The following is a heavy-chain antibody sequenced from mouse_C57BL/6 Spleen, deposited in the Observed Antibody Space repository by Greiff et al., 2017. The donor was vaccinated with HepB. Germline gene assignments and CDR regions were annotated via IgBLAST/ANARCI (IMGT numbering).Heavy chain of an antibody. J-gene: IGHJ2*01. CDR1: GYTFTDYY. CDR2: INPNNGGT. Sequence: EVQLQQSGPELVKPGASVKISCKASGYTFTDYYMNWVKQSHGKSLEWIGDINPNNGGTSYNQKFKGKATLTVDKSSSTAYMELRSLTSEDSAVYYCARVNWGYFDYWGQGTTLTVAS. V-gene: IGHV1-26*01. CDR3: ARVNWGYFDY. D-gene: IGHD4-1*01.